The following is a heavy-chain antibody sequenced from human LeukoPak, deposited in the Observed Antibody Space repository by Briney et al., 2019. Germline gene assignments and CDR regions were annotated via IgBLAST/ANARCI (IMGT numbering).Heavy chain of an antibody. CDR3: ARDLTHYGDFDY. J-gene: IGHJ4*02. V-gene: IGHV4-30-4*08. CDR1: GGSISSGDYY. CDR2: IYYSGST. Sequence: SQTLSLTCTVSGGSISSGDYYWSWIRQPRGKGLEWIGYIYYSGSTYYNPSLKSRVTISVDTSKNQFSLKLSSVTAADTAVYYCARDLTHYGDFDYWGQGTLVTVSS. D-gene: IGHD4-17*01.